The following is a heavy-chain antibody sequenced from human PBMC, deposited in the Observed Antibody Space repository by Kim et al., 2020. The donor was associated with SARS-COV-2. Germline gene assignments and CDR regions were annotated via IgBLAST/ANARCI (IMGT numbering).Heavy chain of an antibody. CDR3: AKDLEWELHGGMDV. Sequence: DSVKGRFTISRDNSKNTLYLKMNSLRAEDTAVYYCAKDLEWELHGGMDVWGQGTTVTVSS. J-gene: IGHJ6*02. D-gene: IGHD1-26*01. V-gene: IGHV3-30*02.